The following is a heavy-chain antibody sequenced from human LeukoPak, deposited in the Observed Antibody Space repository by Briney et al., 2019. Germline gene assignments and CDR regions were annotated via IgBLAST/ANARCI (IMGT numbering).Heavy chain of an antibody. J-gene: IGHJ1*01. D-gene: IGHD4-23*01. CDR1: GFXFSSYW. CDR3: YGANAEH. V-gene: IGHV3-74*03. Sequence: GGSLRLSCAASGFXFSSYWIHWVRQAPGKGLVWVSRTNTDGSSTMYADSVKGRFTIARDNAKNTLYLQMNSLRAEDTAVYYCYGANAEHWGQGTLVTVSS. CDR2: TNTDGSST.